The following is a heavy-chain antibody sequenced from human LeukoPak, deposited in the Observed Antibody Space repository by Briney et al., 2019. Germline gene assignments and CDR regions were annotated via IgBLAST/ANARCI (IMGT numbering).Heavy chain of an antibody. CDR2: MYYSGNT. D-gene: IGHD4-17*01. Sequence: PSQTLSLTCTVSGGSIGGSAFYWSWIRQHPGKGPEWIGYMYYSGNTYYNPYLKSRVTISVDTSKNQFFLKLTSVTAADTAVYYCARDDYGGYFIDPWGQGTLVTVSS. CDR1: GGSIGGSAFY. J-gene: IGHJ5*02. CDR3: ARDDYGGYFIDP. V-gene: IGHV4-31*03.